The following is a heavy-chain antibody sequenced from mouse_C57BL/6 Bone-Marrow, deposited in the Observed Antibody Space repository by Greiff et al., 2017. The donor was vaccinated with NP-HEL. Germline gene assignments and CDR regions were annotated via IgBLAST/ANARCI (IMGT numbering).Heavy chain of an antibody. CDR1: GYTFTSYW. D-gene: IGHD2-5*01. Sequence: VQLQQPGAELVRPGSSVKLSCKASGYTFTSYWMDWVKQRPGQGLEWIGNIYPSDSETHYNQKFKDKATLTVDKSSSTAYMQLSSLTSEDSAVYYCARDSNYGGDAMDYWGQGTSVTVSS. J-gene: IGHJ4*01. V-gene: IGHV1-61*01. CDR3: ARDSNYGGDAMDY. CDR2: IYPSDSET.